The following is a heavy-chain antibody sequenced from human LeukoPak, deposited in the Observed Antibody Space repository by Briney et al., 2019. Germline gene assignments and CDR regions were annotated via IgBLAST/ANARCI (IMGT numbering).Heavy chain of an antibody. Sequence: ASVKVSFKASGYTFTGYYMHWVRQAPGQGLEWKGRINPNNGGTNYAQKFQGRVTMTRDTSISTAYMELSSLRSDDTAVYYCARDGDFWSGYYCDYWGQGTQVTVSS. CDR2: INPNNGGT. CDR1: GYTFTGYY. CDR3: ARDGDFWSGYYCDY. J-gene: IGHJ4*02. D-gene: IGHD3-3*01. V-gene: IGHV1-2*06.